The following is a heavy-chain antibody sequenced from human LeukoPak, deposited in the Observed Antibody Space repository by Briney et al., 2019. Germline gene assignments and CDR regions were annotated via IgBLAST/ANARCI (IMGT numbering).Heavy chain of an antibody. Sequence: GGSLRLSCAASGFTFSNYWISWVRQAPGKGLEWVANINQDGSENNFVDSVRGRFTISRDNAKHSLYLQMNTLSAEDTAVYYCARDRGFLSFDYWGQGTQVTVSS. CDR1: GFTFSNYW. CDR3: ARDRGFLSFDY. J-gene: IGHJ4*02. CDR2: INQDGSEN. V-gene: IGHV3-7*01. D-gene: IGHD2/OR15-2a*01.